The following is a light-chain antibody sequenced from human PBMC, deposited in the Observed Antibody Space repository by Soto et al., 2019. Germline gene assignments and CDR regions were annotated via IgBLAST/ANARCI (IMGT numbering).Light chain of an antibody. CDR1: SSDVGSYNL. V-gene: IGLV2-23*01. Sequence: QSVLTQPASVSGSPGQSITISCTGTSSDVGSYNLVSWYQQHPGKAPKLMIYEGSKRPSGVSNRFSGSKSGNTASLTISGLQAEDEAVYYCCSYAGSSTFYVFGTGTKVTVL. CDR3: CSYAGSSTFYV. J-gene: IGLJ1*01. CDR2: EGS.